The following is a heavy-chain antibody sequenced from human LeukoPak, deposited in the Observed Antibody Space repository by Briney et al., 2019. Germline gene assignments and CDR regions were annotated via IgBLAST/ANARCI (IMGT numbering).Heavy chain of an antibody. CDR2: INHSGST. CDR3: ASDRLRFFDWCY. J-gene: IGHJ4*02. Sequence: SETLSLTCAVYGGSFSGYYWYWIRQPPGKGLEWIGEINHSGSTNYNPSLKSRVTISVDTSKNQFSLKLSSVTAADTAVYYCASDRLRFFDWCYWGQGTLVTASS. V-gene: IGHV4-34*01. D-gene: IGHD3-9*01. CDR1: GGSFSGYY.